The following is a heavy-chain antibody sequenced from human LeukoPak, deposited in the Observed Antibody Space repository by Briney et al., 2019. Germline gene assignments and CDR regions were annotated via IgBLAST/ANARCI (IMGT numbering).Heavy chain of an antibody. Sequence: GASVKVSCKASGYTFTGYYMHWVRQAPGQGLEWMGRINPNSGGTNYAQKFQGRVTMTRDTSINTAYMDLSRLGSDDTAVYYCATNTWGYYDSSNYSRQADYWGQGTLVTVSS. V-gene: IGHV1-2*06. J-gene: IGHJ4*02. D-gene: IGHD3-22*01. CDR2: INPNSGGT. CDR3: ATNTWGYYDSSNYSRQADY. CDR1: GYTFTGYY.